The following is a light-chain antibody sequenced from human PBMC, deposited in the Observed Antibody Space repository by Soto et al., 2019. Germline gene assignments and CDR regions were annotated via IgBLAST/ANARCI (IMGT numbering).Light chain of an antibody. CDR2: GAS. CDR3: QQYNNWPPNT. V-gene: IGKV3-15*01. CDR1: RSVRFY. Sequence: DTVITQSPATLSVSPGETATLSCRASRSVRFYVAWYQQKPGQAPRLLIHGASTTATAIPAMFSGSGSGTEFTLTISSLQSEDFAVYCCQQYNNWPPNTFGQGTRLEIK. J-gene: IGKJ5*01.